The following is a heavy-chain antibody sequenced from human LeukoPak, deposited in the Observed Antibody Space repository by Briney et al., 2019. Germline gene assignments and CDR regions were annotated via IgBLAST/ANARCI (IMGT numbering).Heavy chain of an antibody. J-gene: IGHJ3*02. CDR3: ARNFAEAFDI. V-gene: IGHV3-7*02. Sequence: PGGSLRLSCEASGFTFNHHWMSWVRQAPGKGLEWVANINQDGSGGYYVDSVKGRFTISRDNAMSSLNLQMNSLRGEDTATYYCARNFAEAFDIWGQGTMVTVSS. CDR2: INQDGSGG. CDR1: GFTFNHHW.